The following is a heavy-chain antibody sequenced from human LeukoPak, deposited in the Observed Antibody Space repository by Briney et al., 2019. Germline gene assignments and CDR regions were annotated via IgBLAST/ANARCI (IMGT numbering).Heavy chain of an antibody. CDR1: GYTFTGYN. D-gene: IGHD6-13*01. CDR3: ARVRVAWVAAAGNDY. Sequence: ASVKVSCKASGYTFTGYNMHWVRQAPGQGLEWMGWINPNSGGTNYAQKFQGRVTMTRDTSISTAYMELSRLRSDDTAVYYCARVRVAWVAAAGNDYWGQGTLVTVSS. J-gene: IGHJ4*02. CDR2: INPNSGGT. V-gene: IGHV1-2*02.